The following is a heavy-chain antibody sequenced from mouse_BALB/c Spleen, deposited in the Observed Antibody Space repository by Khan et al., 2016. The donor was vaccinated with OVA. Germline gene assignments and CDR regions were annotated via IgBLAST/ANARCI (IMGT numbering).Heavy chain of an antibody. V-gene: IGHV1-18*01. CDR3: TRTAYGSLGY. J-gene: IGHJ2*01. D-gene: IGHD1-1*01. Sequence: EVQLQQSGPELVKPGASVKILCKASGYTFTDYNMDWVKQSHGKSLEWIGDINPNSGDTFYNQKFKGKATLTVDKSSSTAFMELRSLTSEDTAFYYCTRTAYGSLGYWGQGTTLTVSS. CDR2: INPNSGDT. CDR1: GYTFTDYN.